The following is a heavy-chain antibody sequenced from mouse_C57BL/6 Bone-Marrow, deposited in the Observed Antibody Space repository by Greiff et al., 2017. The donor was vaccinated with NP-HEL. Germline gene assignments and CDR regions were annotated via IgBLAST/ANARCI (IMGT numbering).Heavy chain of an antibody. CDR1: GFNIKDYY. Sequence: EVKLQESGAELVRPGASVKLSCTASGFNIKDYYMHWVKQRPEQGLAWIGRIDPEDGDTEYAPKFQGKATMTADPSSNTAYLQLSSLTSEDTAFYYCTTFEFITTVDYAMDYWGQGTSVTVSS. CDR2: IDPEDGDT. J-gene: IGHJ4*01. CDR3: TTFEFITTVDYAMDY. D-gene: IGHD1-1*01. V-gene: IGHV14-1*01.